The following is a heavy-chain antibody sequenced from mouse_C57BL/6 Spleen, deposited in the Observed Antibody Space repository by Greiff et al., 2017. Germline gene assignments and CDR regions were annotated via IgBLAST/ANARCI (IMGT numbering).Heavy chain of an antibody. CDR2: INPGSGGT. J-gene: IGHJ4*01. CDR1: GYAFTNYL. Sequence: QVQLKQSGAELVRPGTSVKVSCKASGYAFTNYLIEWVKQRPGQGLEWIGMINPGSGGTNYNEKFKGKATLTADKSSSTAYMQLSSLTSDDSAVYFCAREKGAMDYWGQGTSVTVSS. CDR3: AREKGAMDY. V-gene: IGHV1-54*01.